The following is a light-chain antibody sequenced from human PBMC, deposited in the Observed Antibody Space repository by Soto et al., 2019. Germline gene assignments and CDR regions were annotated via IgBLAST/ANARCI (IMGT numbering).Light chain of an antibody. CDR3: QQYGSSPRFT. CDR1: QSVSSSY. Sequence: EIVLTQSPGTLSLSPGESATLSCRASQSVSSSYLAWYQQKPGQAPRLLIYGASSRATGIPDRFSGSGSGTDFTLTISRLEPEDFAVYYWQQYGSSPRFTFGPGTKVDIK. J-gene: IGKJ3*01. V-gene: IGKV3-20*01. CDR2: GAS.